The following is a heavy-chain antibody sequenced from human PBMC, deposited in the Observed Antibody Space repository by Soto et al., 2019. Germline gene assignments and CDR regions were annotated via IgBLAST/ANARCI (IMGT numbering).Heavy chain of an antibody. V-gene: IGHV1-8*02. J-gene: IGHJ4*02. D-gene: IGHD1-26*01. CDR2: ISAYSGNT. CDR3: ARFSGSYSLDY. Sequence: ASVKVSCKASGYTFTSYGISWVRQAPGQGLEWMGWISAYSGNTGYAQKFQGRVTMTRNTSISTAYMELSSLRSEDTAVYYCARFSGSYSLDYWGQGTLVTVSS. CDR1: GYTFTSYG.